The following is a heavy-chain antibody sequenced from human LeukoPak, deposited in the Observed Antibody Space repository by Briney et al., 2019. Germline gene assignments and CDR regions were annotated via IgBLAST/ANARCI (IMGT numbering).Heavy chain of an antibody. Sequence: GGSLRLSCAASGFTFSSYGMHWVRQAPGKGLEWVAVISYDGSNKYYADSVKGRFTISRDNSKNTPYLQMNSLRAEDTAVYYCAKDPLSTVVSYFDYWGQGTLVTVSS. J-gene: IGHJ4*02. CDR1: GFTFSSYG. V-gene: IGHV3-30*18. CDR3: AKDPLSTVVSYFDY. D-gene: IGHD4-23*01. CDR2: ISYDGSNK.